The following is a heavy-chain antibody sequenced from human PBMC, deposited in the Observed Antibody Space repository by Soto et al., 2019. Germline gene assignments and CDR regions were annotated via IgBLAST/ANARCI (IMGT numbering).Heavy chain of an antibody. Sequence: PGGSLRLSCAASGFTFRSYSMNWVRQAPGKGLEWVSYISSSNRTINYADSVKGRFIISRDNAKNSLYLQMHSLRDEDTAVYYCARRENDTTSYYWLHWGRGTLVTVSS. CDR2: ISSSNRTI. J-gene: IGHJ4*02. D-gene: IGHD3-10*01. CDR1: GFTFRSYS. V-gene: IGHV3-48*02. CDR3: ARRENDTTSYYWLH.